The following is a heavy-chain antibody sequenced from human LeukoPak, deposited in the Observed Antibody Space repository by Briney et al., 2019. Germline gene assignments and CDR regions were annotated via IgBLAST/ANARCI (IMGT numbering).Heavy chain of an antibody. J-gene: IGHJ4*02. V-gene: IGHV1-18*01. D-gene: IGHD1-26*01. CDR3: ARAPPSIVGATDYFDY. CDR2: ISAYNGNT. Sequence: AASAKVSCKASGYTFTSYGISWVRQAPGQGLEWMGWISAYNGNTNYAQKLQGRVTMTTDTSTSTAYMELRSLRSDDTAVYYCARAPPSIVGATDYFDYWGQGTLVTVSS. CDR1: GYTFTSYG.